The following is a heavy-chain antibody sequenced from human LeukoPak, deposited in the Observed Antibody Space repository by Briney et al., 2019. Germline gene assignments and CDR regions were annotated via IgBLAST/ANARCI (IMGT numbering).Heavy chain of an antibody. CDR2: ISSSGSTI. V-gene: IGHV3-48*04. Sequence: GGSLGLSCAASGFTFSDYSMNWVRQAPGKGLEWVSYISSSGSTIYYADSVKGRFTISRDNAKNSLYLQMNSLRAEDTAVYYCASLGEPNFDYWGQGTLVTVSS. CDR1: GFTFSDYS. CDR3: ASLGEPNFDY. J-gene: IGHJ4*02. D-gene: IGHD3-16*01.